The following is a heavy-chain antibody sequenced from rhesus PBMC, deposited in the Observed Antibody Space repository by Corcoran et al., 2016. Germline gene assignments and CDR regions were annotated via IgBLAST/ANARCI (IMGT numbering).Heavy chain of an antibody. CDR3: TRRPTWGFEFDF. D-gene: IGHD7-45*01. Sequence: QVTLKESGPALVKPTQTLTLTCPFSGFSLTTSGMGVGWVRQPPGKALEWLAFIYWDDDKRYSTSLKTSVTISKDTSKNQVVLTMTNMDPVDTATYYCTRRPTWGFEFDFWGQGVLVTVSS. V-gene: IGHV2-174*01. CDR1: GFSLTTSGMG. CDR2: IYWDDDK. J-gene: IGHJ4*01.